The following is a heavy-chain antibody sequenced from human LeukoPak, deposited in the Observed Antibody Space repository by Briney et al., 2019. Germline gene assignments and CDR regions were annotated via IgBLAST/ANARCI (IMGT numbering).Heavy chain of an antibody. J-gene: IGHJ2*01. Sequence: PSETLSLTCTVSGGSISGYYWSWIRQPPGKGLEWIGYISYSGGTNYNPSLKSRVTISVDTSKNQFSLKLSSVTAADTAVYYCARVNSGWLNNYWYFDLWGRGTLVTVSS. CDR3: ARVNSGWLNNYWYFDL. D-gene: IGHD6-19*01. CDR1: GGSISGYY. V-gene: IGHV4-59*01. CDR2: ISYSGGT.